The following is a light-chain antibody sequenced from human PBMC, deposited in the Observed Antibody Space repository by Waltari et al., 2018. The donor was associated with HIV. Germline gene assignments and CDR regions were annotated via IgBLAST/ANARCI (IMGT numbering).Light chain of an antibody. CDR3: QSFDTSNQWI. V-gene: IGLV6-57*03. CDR2: EDD. J-gene: IGLJ2*01. CDR1: SGSIASNY. Sequence: MGTQPPSVSESPGKTVTISCTRSSGSIASNYVQWYQQRPGSAPTTLIYEDDQRPSGVPDRFSGSIDTSSNSASLTISGLKTEDEADYYCQSFDTSNQWIFGGGTKLTVL.